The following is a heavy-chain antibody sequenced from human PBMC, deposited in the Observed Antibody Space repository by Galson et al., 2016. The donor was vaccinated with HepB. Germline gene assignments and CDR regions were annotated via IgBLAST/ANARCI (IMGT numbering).Heavy chain of an antibody. CDR1: GFTFSSYS. CDR2: ISRTSTYM. Sequence: SLRLSCAASGFTFSSYSMNWVRQAPGRGLEWVSSISRTSTYMYYADSVKGRFTISRDNAKNSHYLQMNSLRAEDTAVYYCARDPGIAASNRVGENAFDFWGQGTMVTVSS. V-gene: IGHV3-21*01. J-gene: IGHJ3*01. D-gene: IGHD6-13*01. CDR3: ARDPGIAASNRVGENAFDF.